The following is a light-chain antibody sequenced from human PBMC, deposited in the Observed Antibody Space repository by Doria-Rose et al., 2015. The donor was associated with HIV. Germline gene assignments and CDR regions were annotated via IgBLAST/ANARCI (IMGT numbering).Light chain of an antibody. V-gene: IGKV3-20*01. CDR2: DGS. CDR3: HQYGTSWT. J-gene: IGKJ1*01. CDR1: QSFSSTY. Sequence: EIVMTQSPGTLSLSPGERATLSCRDSQSFSSTYLAWYQQKPGQAPSLLIYDGSTRATGIPDRFSASGSGTDFTFTINRLEPEDFALYYCHQYGTSWTFGQGTKVEI.